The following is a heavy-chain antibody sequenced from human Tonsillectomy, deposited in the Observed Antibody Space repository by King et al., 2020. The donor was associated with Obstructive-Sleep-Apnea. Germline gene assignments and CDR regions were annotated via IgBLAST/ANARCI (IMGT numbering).Heavy chain of an antibody. Sequence: VQLQESGPGLVKPWGTLSLTCAISGGPISSSKWWSWVRQAPGNRLEWIGEISQSGSTNYNPPLKSRVTISVDKSKNQFSLMLKSLTAADTAVYFCARGHGWGGSSDWFDPWGPGILVTVS. J-gene: IGHJ5*02. D-gene: IGHD3-10*01. CDR3: ARGHGWGGSSDWFDP. CDR2: ISQSGST. V-gene: IGHV4-4*02. CDR1: GGPISSSKW.